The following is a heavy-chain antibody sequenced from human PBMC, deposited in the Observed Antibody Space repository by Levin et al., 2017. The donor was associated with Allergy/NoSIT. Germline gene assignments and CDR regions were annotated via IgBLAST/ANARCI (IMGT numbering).Heavy chain of an antibody. J-gene: IGHJ4*02. D-gene: IGHD1-26*01. CDR2: ISGSGGST. CDR1: GFTFSSYA. V-gene: IGHV3-23*01. CDR3: AIVGATTVY. Sequence: LSLTCAASGFTFSSYAMSWVRQAPGKGLEWVSAISGSGGSTYYADSVKGRFTISRDNSKNTLYLQMNSLRAEDTAVYYCAIVGATTVYWGQGTLVTVSS.